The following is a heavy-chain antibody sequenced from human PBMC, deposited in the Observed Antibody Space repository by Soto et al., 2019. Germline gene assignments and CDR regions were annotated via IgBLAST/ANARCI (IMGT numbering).Heavy chain of an antibody. Sequence: GGSLRLSCAASGFTFSSYAMSWVRQAPGKGLEWVSGISWNSGSIGYADSVKGRFTISRDNAKNSLYLQMNSLRAEDTALYYCAIDGRDFLYYYYINVWGKGTTVTVSS. V-gene: IGHV3-9*01. CDR3: AIDGRDFLYYYYINV. J-gene: IGHJ6*03. CDR1: GFTFSSYA. D-gene: IGHD3-3*01. CDR2: ISWNSGSI.